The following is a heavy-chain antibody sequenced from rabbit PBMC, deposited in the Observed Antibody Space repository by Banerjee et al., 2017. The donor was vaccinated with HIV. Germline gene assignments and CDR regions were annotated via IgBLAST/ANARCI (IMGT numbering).Heavy chain of an antibody. D-gene: IGHD7-1*01. V-gene: IGHV1S40*01. CDR2: IYTSNGST. CDR3: VRNYGTGSYDL. CDR1: GFSFSSSYW. J-gene: IGHJ4*01. Sequence: QSLEESGGALVKPGASLTLTCTASGFSFSSSYWICWVRQAPGKGLEWIACIYTSNGSTYYANWAKGRFTISKTSSTTVTLQMTSLTAADTATYFCVRNYGTGSYDLWGPGTLVTVS.